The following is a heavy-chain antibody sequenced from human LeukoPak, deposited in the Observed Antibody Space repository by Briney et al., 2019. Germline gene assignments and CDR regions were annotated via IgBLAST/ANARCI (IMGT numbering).Heavy chain of an antibody. CDR3: ASNVVGATNWFDP. Sequence: GGSLRLSCAASGFTFSSYWMSWVRQAPGKGLEWVANMKQDGSEKYYVDSVKGRFTISRDNAKNSLYLQMNSLRAEDTAVYYCASNVVGATNWFDPWGQGTLVTVST. J-gene: IGHJ5*02. V-gene: IGHV3-7*01. CDR1: GFTFSSYW. CDR2: MKQDGSEK. D-gene: IGHD1-26*01.